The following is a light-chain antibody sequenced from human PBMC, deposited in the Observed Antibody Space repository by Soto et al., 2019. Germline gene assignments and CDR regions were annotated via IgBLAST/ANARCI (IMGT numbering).Light chain of an antibody. CDR3: QQSYSHPT. CDR2: TAS. V-gene: IGKV1-39*01. J-gene: IGKJ1*01. Sequence: IQLTQSPSSLSASVGDRVTITCRASQSIIIYFNWYQQKPGKAPKLLIYTASSLQGGVPSRFSGSGSGTDFTLTIRSLQPEDFATYYCQQSYSHPTFGQGTKVEIK. CDR1: QSIIIY.